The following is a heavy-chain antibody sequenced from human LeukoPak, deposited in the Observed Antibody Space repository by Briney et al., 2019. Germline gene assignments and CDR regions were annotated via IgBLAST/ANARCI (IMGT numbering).Heavy chain of an antibody. CDR3: ARGYSSGWGAFDI. J-gene: IGHJ3*02. D-gene: IGHD6-19*01. CDR2: IRYDGSNK. CDR1: GFTFSSYG. Sequence: GGSLRLSCAASGFTFSSYGMHWVRQAPGKGLEWVAFIRYDGSNKYYADSVKGRFTISRDNSKNTLYLQMNSLRAEDTAVYYCARGYSSGWGAFDIWGQGTMVTVSS. V-gene: IGHV3-30*02.